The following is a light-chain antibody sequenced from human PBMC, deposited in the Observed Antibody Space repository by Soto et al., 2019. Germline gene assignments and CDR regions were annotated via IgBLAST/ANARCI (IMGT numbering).Light chain of an antibody. CDR2: DAY. Sequence: EVVLTPSPVTLSLSPGERATLSCRASQSFRGLLAWYQQKPGQAPRLLIYDAYNRATGIPPRFSGSGSGTDFTLTISSLEPEDSAVYYCQQRHMWPITCGQGTRREI. V-gene: IGKV3-11*01. CDR1: QSFRGL. J-gene: IGKJ5*01. CDR3: QQRHMWPIT.